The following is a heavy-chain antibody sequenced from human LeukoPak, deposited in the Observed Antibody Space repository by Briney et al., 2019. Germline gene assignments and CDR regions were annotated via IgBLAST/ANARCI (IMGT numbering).Heavy chain of an antibody. V-gene: IGHV3-23*01. CDR2: ISGSGGST. D-gene: IGHD6-19*01. J-gene: IGHJ6*02. Sequence: PGGSLRLSCAASGFTFSSYAMSWVRQAPGKGLEWVSAISGSGGSTYYADSVKGRFTISRDNSKNTLYLQMNSLRAEDTAVYYCATGIAVAGTYGMDVWGQGTTVTVSS. CDR1: GFTFSSYA. CDR3: ATGIAVAGTYGMDV.